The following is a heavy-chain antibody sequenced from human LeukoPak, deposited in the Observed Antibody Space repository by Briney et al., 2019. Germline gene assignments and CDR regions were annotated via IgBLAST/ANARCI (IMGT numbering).Heavy chain of an antibody. CDR1: GDSVSSSSYY. D-gene: IGHD5-24*01. CDR2: IHYDGNT. J-gene: IGHJ4*02. Sequence: SETLSLTCTVSGDSVSSSSYYWDWIRQPPGKGLEWIGSIHYDGNTYYKPSLKSRVTISVDTSKIQFSLRLSSATAADMATYYCARHSLNNYGSYYWGQGTLVTVSS. CDR3: ARHSLNNYGSYY. V-gene: IGHV4-39*01.